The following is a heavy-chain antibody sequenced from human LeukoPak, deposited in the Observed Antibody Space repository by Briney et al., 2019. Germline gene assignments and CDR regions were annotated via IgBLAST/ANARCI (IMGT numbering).Heavy chain of an antibody. D-gene: IGHD3-10*02. J-gene: IGHJ6*04. V-gene: IGHV3-48*03. Sequence: GGSLRLSCAASGFTFSSYEMNWVRQAPGKGLEWVSYISSSGSTIYYADSVKGRFNISRDNEKNSLYLQMTSLRAEDTAVYYCAELGITMIGGVWGKGTTVTISS. CDR1: GFTFSSYE. CDR3: AELGITMIGGV. CDR2: ISSSGSTI.